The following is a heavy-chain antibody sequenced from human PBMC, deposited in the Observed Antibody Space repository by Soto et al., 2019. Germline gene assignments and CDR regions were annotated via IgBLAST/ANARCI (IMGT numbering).Heavy chain of an antibody. J-gene: IGHJ4*02. V-gene: IGHV3-15*01. D-gene: IGHD5-12*01. CDR1: GFTFSNAW. CDR3: TTVLGWIAEMATMTYFDY. CDR2: IKSKTDGGTT. Sequence: PGGSLRLSCAASGFTFSNAWMSWVRQAPGKGLEWVGRIKSKTDGGTTDYAAPVKGRFTISRDDSKNTLYLQMNSLKTEDTAVYYCTTVLGWIAEMATMTYFDYWGQGTLVTVSS.